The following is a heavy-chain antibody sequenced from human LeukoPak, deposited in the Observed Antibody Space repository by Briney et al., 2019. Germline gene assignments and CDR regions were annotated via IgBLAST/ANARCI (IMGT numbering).Heavy chain of an antibody. CDR3: ARDRGYCSGGSCYPHYFDY. CDR2: ISSSSSYI. J-gene: IGHJ4*02. CDR1: GFTFSSYS. V-gene: IGHV3-21*01. D-gene: IGHD2-15*01. Sequence: GGSLRLSCAASGFTFSSYSMNWVRQAPGKGLEWVSSISSSSSYIYYADSVKGRFTISRDNAKNSLYLQMNSLRAEDTAVYYCARDRGYCSGGSCYPHYFDYWGQGTLVTVSS.